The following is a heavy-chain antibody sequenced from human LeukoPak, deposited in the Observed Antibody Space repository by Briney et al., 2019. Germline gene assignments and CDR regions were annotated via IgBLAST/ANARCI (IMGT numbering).Heavy chain of an antibody. CDR1: GGTFSSYA. CDR2: IIPILGIA. J-gene: IGHJ3*02. V-gene: IGHV1-69*04. D-gene: IGHD1-14*01. CDR3: ARPRGTDAFDI. Sequence: SVKVSCKASGGTFSSYAISWVRQAPGQGLEWMGRIIPILGIANYAQKFQGRVTIPAHKSTSTAYMELSSLRSEATAVYYSARPRGTDAFDIWGQGTMVTVSS.